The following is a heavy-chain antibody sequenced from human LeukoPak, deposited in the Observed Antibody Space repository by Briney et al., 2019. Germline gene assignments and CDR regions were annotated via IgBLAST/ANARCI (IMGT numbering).Heavy chain of an antibody. V-gene: IGHV4-34*01. J-gene: IGHJ2*01. CDR2: INHSGST. Sequence: SETLSLICAVYGGSFSGYYWSWIRQPPGKGLEWIGEINHSGSTNYNPSLKSRVTISVDTSKNQFSLKLSSVTAADTAVYYCARETPLRWYFDLWGRGTLVTVSS. CDR1: GGSFSGYY. CDR3: ARETPLRWYFDL.